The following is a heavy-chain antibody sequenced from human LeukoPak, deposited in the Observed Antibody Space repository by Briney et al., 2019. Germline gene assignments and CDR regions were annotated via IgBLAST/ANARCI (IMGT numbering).Heavy chain of an antibody. V-gene: IGHV3-30*18. CDR2: ISSDGNNK. Sequence: GGSLRLSCAASGFTFSSYGMHWVRQAPGKGLEWVAVISSDGNNKNYVDSVKGRFTFSRDNSKNTLYLQMNSLRAEDTAVYYCAKGNDIGGYYYPHFDYWGQGTLVTVSS. J-gene: IGHJ4*02. CDR1: GFTFSSYG. D-gene: IGHD3-22*01. CDR3: AKGNDIGGYYYPHFDY.